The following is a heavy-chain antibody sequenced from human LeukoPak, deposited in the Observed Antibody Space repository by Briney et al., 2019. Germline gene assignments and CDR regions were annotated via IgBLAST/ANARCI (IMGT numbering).Heavy chain of an antibody. D-gene: IGHD1-26*01. Sequence: SETLSLTCTVSGGSISSSSYYWGWIRQPPGKGLEWIGSIYYSGSTYYNPSLKSRVTISVDTSKNQFSLKLSSVTAADTAVYYCASYSGSTRKLDYWGQGTLVTVSS. V-gene: IGHV4-39*07. CDR2: IYYSGST. CDR1: GGSISSSSYY. CDR3: ASYSGSTRKLDY. J-gene: IGHJ4*02.